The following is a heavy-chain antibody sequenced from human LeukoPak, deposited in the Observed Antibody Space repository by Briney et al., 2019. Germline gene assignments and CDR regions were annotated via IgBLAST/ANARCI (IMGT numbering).Heavy chain of an antibody. CDR1: GFTFSSYG. CDR3: AREVIDYGYYFDY. J-gene: IGHJ4*02. CDR2: IWYDGSNK. V-gene: IGHV3-33*01. Sequence: GRSLRLSCAASGFTFSSYGMHWVRQAPGKGLEWVAVIWYDGSNKYYADSVKGRFTISRDNSKNTLYLQMNSLRAEDTAVYYCAREVIDYGYYFDYWGQGTLVTASS. D-gene: IGHD4-17*01.